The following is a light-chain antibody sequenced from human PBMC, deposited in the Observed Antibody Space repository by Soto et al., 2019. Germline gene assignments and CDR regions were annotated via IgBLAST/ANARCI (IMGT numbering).Light chain of an antibody. V-gene: IGKV3-20*01. CDR2: GAS. J-gene: IGKJ5*01. Sequence: EIVLTQSPGTLSLSPGDRATLSCRASQSVSSNFLAWYQQTPGRAPRLLIYGASSRATGIPDRFSGSGSGTDFILTLSRLEPEDFAVYYCQQYGSSPITFGQGTRLEIK. CDR1: QSVSSNF. CDR3: QQYGSSPIT.